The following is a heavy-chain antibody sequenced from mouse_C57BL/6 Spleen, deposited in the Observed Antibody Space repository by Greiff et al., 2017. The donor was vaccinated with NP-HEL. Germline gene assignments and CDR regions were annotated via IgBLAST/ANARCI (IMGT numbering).Heavy chain of an antibody. CDR3: ARRGDYDYSDY. D-gene: IGHD2-4*01. V-gene: IGHV1-52*01. CDR2: IDPSDSET. CDR1: GYTFTSYW. J-gene: IGHJ2*01. Sequence: QVQLQQSGAELVRPGSSVKLSCKASGYTFTSYWMHWVKQRPIQGLEWIGNIDPSDSETHYNQKFKDKATLTVDKSSSTAYMQLSSLTSEDSAVYYCARRGDYDYSDYWGQGTTLTVSS.